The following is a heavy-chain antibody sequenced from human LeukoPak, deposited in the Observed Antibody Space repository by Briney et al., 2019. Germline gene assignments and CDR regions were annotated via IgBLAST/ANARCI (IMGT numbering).Heavy chain of an antibody. V-gene: IGHV3-23*01. CDR1: GFTFTNYA. J-gene: IGHJ6*02. CDR3: AKSLTLGGDGSAARRSYYYYGMDV. D-gene: IGHD3-10*01. Sequence: GGSLRLSCAASGFTFTNYAMNWVRQAPGKGLEWVSSLSGSGGSTYYADSVKGRFTISRDNSKNTLYLQMNSLRAEDTAVYYCAKSLTLGGDGSAARRSYYYYGMDVWCQGTTVTVSS. CDR2: LSGSGGST.